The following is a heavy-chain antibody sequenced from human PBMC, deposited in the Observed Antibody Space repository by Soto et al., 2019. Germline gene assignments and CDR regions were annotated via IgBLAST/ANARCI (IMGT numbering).Heavy chain of an antibody. CDR1: GGTFVRHV. D-gene: IGHD2-8*02. V-gene: IGHV1-69*09. CDR2: INPLSGIP. Sequence: QVQLVQSGAEVKKPESSVKVSCKTSGGTFVRHVISWVRQAPGQGPEWMGKINPLSGIPNYAHKFQARVTFSADTDSSTAYMELSSLRSDDTAVYYCAAPACAATWCSPSHDLDHWGQGTLVTVSS. J-gene: IGHJ4*02. CDR3: AAPACAATWCSPSHDLDH.